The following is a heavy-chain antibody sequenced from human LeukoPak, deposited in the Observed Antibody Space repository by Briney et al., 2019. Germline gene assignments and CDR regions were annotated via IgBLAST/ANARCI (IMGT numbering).Heavy chain of an antibody. V-gene: IGHV3-74*01. D-gene: IGHD3-10*01. J-gene: IGHJ4*02. CDR2: RGDWHDT. CDR1: GFRFSDFW. CDR3: ASDRVLGSGSLDN. Sequence: PGGSLRLSCTASGFRFSDFWMHWVRQAPGKGLVWVSRRGDWHDTTYADSVKGRFTISKDNAQNTLYLQMNSLRVEDTAVYYCASDRVLGSGSLDNWGQGTLVTVSS.